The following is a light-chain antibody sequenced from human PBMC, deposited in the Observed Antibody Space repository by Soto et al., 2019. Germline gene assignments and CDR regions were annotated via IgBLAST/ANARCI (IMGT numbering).Light chain of an antibody. Sequence: DVVMTQTPLSLSVSLGQPASISCKSSQSLVYSDGKTYLYWYLQNAGQPPQLLIYEVANRFSGVPDRFSVSGSWTDFTLKISRVESEDVGIYYCMQSVQHPWTCGQGTRVAIK. CDR2: EVA. CDR3: MQSVQHPWT. J-gene: IGKJ1*01. V-gene: IGKV2D-29*01. CDR1: QSLVYSDGKTY.